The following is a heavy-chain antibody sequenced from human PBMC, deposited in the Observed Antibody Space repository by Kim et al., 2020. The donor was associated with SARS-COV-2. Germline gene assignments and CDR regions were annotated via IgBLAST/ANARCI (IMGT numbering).Heavy chain of an antibody. CDR2: IYYSGST. CDR3: ARLRGSGDWYFDL. V-gene: IGHV4-39*01. J-gene: IGHJ2*01. CDR1: GGSISSSSYY. D-gene: IGHD3-10*01. Sequence: SETLSLTCTVSGGSISSSSYYWDWIRQPPGKGLEWIGSIYYSGSTYYNPSLKSRVTISVDTSKNQFSLKLSSVTAADTAVYYCARLRGSGDWYFDLWGRCTLVTVSS.